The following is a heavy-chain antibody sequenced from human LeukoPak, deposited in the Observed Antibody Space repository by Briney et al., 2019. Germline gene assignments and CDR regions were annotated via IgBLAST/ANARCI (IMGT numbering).Heavy chain of an antibody. CDR1: GYTFTTYN. CDR3: ARCWGYCSGGSSTFDY. Sequence: ASVKVSCKASGYTFTTYNINWVRQAPGQGLEWMGWISGYNGNTNYAQKLQGRVTMTTDTSTSTAYMELRSLKSDDTAVYYCARCWGYCSGGSSTFDYWGQGTLVTVSS. D-gene: IGHD2-15*01. J-gene: IGHJ4*02. V-gene: IGHV1-18*01. CDR2: ISGYNGNT.